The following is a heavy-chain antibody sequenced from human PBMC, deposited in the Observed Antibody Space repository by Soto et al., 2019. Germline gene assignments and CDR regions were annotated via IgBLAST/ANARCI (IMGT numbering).Heavy chain of an antibody. CDR3: ASESIALAGTPAYCGMDV. CDR1: GFTFSSYS. D-gene: IGHD6-13*01. Sequence: GGSRRLSCAASGFTFSSYSMNWVRQAPGKGLEWVSYISSSSSTIYYADSVKGRFTISRDNAKNSLYLQMNSLRDEDTAVYYCASESIALAGTPAYCGMDVWGQATMVTVSS. V-gene: IGHV3-48*02. CDR2: ISSSSSTI. J-gene: IGHJ6*02.